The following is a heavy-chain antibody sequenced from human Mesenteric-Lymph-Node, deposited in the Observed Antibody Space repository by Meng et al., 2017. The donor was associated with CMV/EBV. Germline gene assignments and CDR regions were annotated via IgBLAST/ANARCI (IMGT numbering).Heavy chain of an antibody. J-gene: IGHJ4*02. CDR2: ISSSGSTI. V-gene: IGHV3-11*01. D-gene: IGHD2-21*01. Sequence: GGSLRLSCAASGFTFSDYYMSWIRQAPGKGLEWVSYISSSGSTIYYADSVKGRFTISRDNSENTLYLQMDSLGIEDTAMYYCAKDLTYCSGDCYLTPGGYFDYWGQGTLVTVSS. CDR1: GFTFSDYY. CDR3: AKDLTYCSGDCYLTPGGYFDY.